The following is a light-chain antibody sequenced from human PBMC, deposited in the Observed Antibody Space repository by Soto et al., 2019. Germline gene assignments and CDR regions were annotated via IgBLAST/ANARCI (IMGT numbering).Light chain of an antibody. CDR1: QSISSY. CDR2: AAS. V-gene: IGKV1-39*01. CDR3: QQSYSTPYT. Sequence: DIQMTQSPSSLSASVGDRVTIACRASQSISSYLNWFQQKPGRAPKLLIYAASALRSGVPSRFRGSESGTEFTLTISSLQPEDFATYYCQQSYSTPYTFGQGTKLDIK. J-gene: IGKJ2*01.